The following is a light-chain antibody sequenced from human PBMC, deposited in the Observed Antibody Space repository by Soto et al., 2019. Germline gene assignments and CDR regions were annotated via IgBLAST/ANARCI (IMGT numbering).Light chain of an antibody. CDR3: SSYTTRSTYV. Sequence: QSALTQPASVSGSPGQSITISCTGTSSDVGRFNFVSWFQQHPGKAPKLLIYEVTKRPSGVSNRFSGSKSGNTASLTISGLQTEDEADYYGSSYTTRSTYVFGTGTKLTV. V-gene: IGLV2-14*01. CDR1: SSDVGRFNF. J-gene: IGLJ1*01. CDR2: EVT.